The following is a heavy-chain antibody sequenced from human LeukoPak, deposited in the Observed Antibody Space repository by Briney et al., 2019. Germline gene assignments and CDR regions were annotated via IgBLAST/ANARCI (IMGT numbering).Heavy chain of an antibody. CDR1: GGSISSGSYF. Sequence: SQTLSLTCTVSGGSISSGSYFWSWIRQPAGKGREWIGHIYTSGTTNYNPSLKSRVTISADTSKNQFSLKLSSVTAADTAVYYCARGITIFGVVIQNWFDPWGQGTLVTVSS. V-gene: IGHV4-61*09. J-gene: IGHJ5*02. D-gene: IGHD3-3*01. CDR3: ARGITIFGVVIQNWFDP. CDR2: IYTSGTT.